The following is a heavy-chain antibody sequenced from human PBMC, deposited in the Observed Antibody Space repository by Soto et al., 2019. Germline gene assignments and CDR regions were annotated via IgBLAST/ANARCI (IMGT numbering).Heavy chain of an antibody. J-gene: IGHJ3*01. CDR2: ISADGEST. CDR1: GFSFSKFA. V-gene: IGHV3-23*01. CDR3: ASDWWDDSAIYDAFQV. D-gene: IGHD3-22*01. Sequence: EVQLLESGGGVVQPGGALRLSCAASGFSFSKFAVSWVRQAPGKGLEWVSAISADGESTFYVDSVKGRFTISRANSKLALFLQLKALPVEDTAVYYCASDWWDDSAIYDAFQVCGQGTIVSVSS.